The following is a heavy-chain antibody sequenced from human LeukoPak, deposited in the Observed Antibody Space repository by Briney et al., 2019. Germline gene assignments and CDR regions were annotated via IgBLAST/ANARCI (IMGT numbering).Heavy chain of an antibody. CDR1: GFTFSSYA. D-gene: IGHD2-2*01. Sequence: GGSLRLSCAASGFTFSSYAMSWVRQAPGKGLEWVSAISGSGGSTYYADSVKGRFTISRENSKNTLYLQMNSLRAEDTAVYYCAKDTCSSTSCYFIYYYYMDVWGKGTTVTVSS. V-gene: IGHV3-23*01. CDR2: ISGSGGST. J-gene: IGHJ6*03. CDR3: AKDTCSSTSCYFIYYYYMDV.